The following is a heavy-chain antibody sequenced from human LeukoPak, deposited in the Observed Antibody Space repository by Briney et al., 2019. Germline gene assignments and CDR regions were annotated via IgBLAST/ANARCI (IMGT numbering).Heavy chain of an antibody. V-gene: IGHV3-23*01. Sequence: GGSLRLSCAASGFTFSSYAMSWLRPAPGKGLEWVSAISGSGGSTYYADSVKGRFTISRDNSKNTLYLQMNSLRAEDTAVYYCAKTRDGYNYYFDYWGQGTLVTVSS. CDR3: AKTRDGYNYYFDY. J-gene: IGHJ4*02. D-gene: IGHD5-24*01. CDR2: ISGSGGST. CDR1: GFTFSSYA.